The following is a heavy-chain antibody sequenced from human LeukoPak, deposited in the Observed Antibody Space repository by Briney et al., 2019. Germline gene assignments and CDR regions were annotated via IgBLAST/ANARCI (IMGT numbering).Heavy chain of an antibody. CDR3: ARDLSRISYYDILTGPYVWFDP. D-gene: IGHD3-9*01. CDR1: GYTFTSYG. J-gene: IGHJ5*02. V-gene: IGHV1-18*01. CDR2: ISAYNGNT. Sequence: ASVKVSCKASGYTFTSYGISWVRQAPGQGLEWMGWISAYNGNTNYAQKLQGRVTMTTDTSTSTAYMELRSLRSDDTAVYYCARDLSRISYYDILTGPYVWFDPWGQGTLVTVSS.